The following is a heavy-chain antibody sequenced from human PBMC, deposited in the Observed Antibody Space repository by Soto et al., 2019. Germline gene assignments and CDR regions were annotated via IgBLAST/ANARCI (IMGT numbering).Heavy chain of an antibody. V-gene: IGHV1-69*01. J-gene: IGHJ6*02. CDR2: IIPIFGTA. CDR1: GGTFSSYA. CDR3: ERDKGNYDSSCYYYGYYHYGMDV. Sequence: QVQLVQSGAEVKKPGSSVKVSCKASGGTFSSYAISWVRQAPGQGLEWMGGIIPIFGTANYAQKFQGRDTITADESTSTTYMELSSLRSEATAVYYCERDKGNYDSSCYYYGYYHYGMDVWGQGTTVTVSS. D-gene: IGHD3-22*01.